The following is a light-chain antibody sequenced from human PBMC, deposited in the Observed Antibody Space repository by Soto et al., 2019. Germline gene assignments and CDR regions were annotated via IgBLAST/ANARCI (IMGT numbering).Light chain of an antibody. Sequence: DLQMPQSPSSLSASVGDRVTITCQASQDISNYLNWYQQKPGKAPKLLIYDASNLETGVPSRFSGSGSGTDFPFTISSLQPEDIATYYCQQYDNLPLTFGGGTKVEIK. V-gene: IGKV1-33*01. CDR3: QQYDNLPLT. CDR1: QDISNY. CDR2: DAS. J-gene: IGKJ4*01.